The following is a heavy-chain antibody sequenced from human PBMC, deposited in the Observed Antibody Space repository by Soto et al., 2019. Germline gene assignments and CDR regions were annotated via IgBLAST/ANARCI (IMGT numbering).Heavy chain of an antibody. Sequence: SETLSLTCAVYGGSFSGYYWSWIRQPPGKGLEWIGEINHSGSTNYNPSLKSRVTISVDTSKNQFSLKLSSVTAADTAVYYCARGFSGSTSSWYQTWGQGTLVT. CDR2: INHSGST. CDR3: ARGFSGSTSSWYQT. CDR1: GGSFSGYY. J-gene: IGHJ5*02. D-gene: IGHD6-13*01. V-gene: IGHV4-34*01.